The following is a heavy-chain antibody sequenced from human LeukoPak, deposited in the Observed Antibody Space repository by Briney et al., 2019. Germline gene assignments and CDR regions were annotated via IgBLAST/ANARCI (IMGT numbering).Heavy chain of an antibody. CDR1: GFTFSDYY. J-gene: IGHJ3*02. Sequence: GGSLRLSCAASGFTFSDYYMSWIRQAPGKGLEWLSYISSSGNTIFYADSVRGRFTVSRDNAMNSLYLQMNSLRAEDTAVYYCASRRTVTSTDPHTFDIWGQGTMVTVSS. CDR3: ASRRTVTSTDPHTFDI. D-gene: IGHD4-17*01. V-gene: IGHV3-11*01. CDR2: ISSSGNTI.